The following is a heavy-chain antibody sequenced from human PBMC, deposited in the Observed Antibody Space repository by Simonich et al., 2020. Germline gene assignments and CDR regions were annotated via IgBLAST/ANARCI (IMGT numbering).Heavy chain of an antibody. CDR1: GFTFSSYE. CDR3: ARDFRLQLVEIGTYYYYGMDV. D-gene: IGHD6-6*01. CDR2: IRSSGSTI. Sequence: EVQLVESGGGLVQPGGSLRLSCAASGFTFSSYEMNWFRQAPGKGLEWVSYIRSSGSTIYYADSVKGRLTNPRDNAKNALYLQMNSLRAEDTAVYYCARDFRLQLVEIGTYYYYGMDVWGQGTTVTVSS. V-gene: IGHV3-48*03. J-gene: IGHJ6*02.